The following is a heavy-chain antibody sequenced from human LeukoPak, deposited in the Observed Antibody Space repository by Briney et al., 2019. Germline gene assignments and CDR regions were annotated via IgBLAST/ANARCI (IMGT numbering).Heavy chain of an antibody. D-gene: IGHD6-13*01. V-gene: IGHV3-21*01. CDR1: GFTFSSYS. Sequence: GGSLRLSCAASGFTFSSYSMNWVRQAPEKGLEWVSSITSVSSYIDYADSVKGRFTISRGNAKNSLNLQMNSLRAEDTAVYYCARGDSGNIDYWGQGTLVTVSS. J-gene: IGHJ4*02. CDR2: ITSVSSYI. CDR3: ARGDSGNIDY.